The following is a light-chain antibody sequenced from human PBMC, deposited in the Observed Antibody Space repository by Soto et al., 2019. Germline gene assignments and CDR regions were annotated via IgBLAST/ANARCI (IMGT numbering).Light chain of an antibody. CDR3: APWDDSLSGVV. Sequence: QSVLIQPPSASGTPGQRVTISCSGSSSNIGSNYVYWYQQLPGTAPKLLIYRNNQRPSGVPDRFSGSKSGTSASLAISGLRSEDEADYYCAPWDDSLSGVVFGGGTKLTVL. CDR1: SSNIGSNY. J-gene: IGLJ2*01. V-gene: IGLV1-47*01. CDR2: RNN.